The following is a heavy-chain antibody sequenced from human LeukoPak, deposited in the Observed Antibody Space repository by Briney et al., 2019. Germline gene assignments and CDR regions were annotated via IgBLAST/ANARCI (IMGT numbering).Heavy chain of an antibody. Sequence: PGRSLRLSCAASGFIFSTYWIQWVRQAPGKGLEWVSSISSSSDYIYYADSLKGRFTISRDNAKNSLYLQMNSLRAEDTAVYYCAREEGGAGLYGFDIWGQGTMVTVSS. CDR2: ISSSSDYI. J-gene: IGHJ3*02. D-gene: IGHD1-26*01. CDR1: GFIFSTYW. V-gene: IGHV3-21*01. CDR3: AREEGGAGLYGFDI.